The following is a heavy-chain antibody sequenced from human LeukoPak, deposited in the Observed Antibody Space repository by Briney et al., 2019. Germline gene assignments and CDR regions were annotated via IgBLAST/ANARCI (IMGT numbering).Heavy chain of an antibody. CDR3: ARVPFKTPMGATTHAFDI. D-gene: IGHD1-26*01. CDR1: GGSISSYY. Sequence: SETLSLTCTVSGGSISSYYWSWIRQPAGKGLEWIGRIYTSGSTNYNPSLKSRVTMSVDTSKNQFSLKLSSVTAADTAVYYCARVPFKTPMGATTHAFDIWGQGTMVTVSS. V-gene: IGHV4-4*07. CDR2: IYTSGST. J-gene: IGHJ3*02.